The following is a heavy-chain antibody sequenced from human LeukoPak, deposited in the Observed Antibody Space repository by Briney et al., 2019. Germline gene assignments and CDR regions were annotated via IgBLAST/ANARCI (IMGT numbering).Heavy chain of an antibody. D-gene: IGHD3-10*01. V-gene: IGHV3-7*01. CDR1: GFTFSSYW. CDR3: AKDITMVRGGLSSTLDY. J-gene: IGHJ4*02. CDR2: IKQDGSEK. Sequence: GGSLRLSSAASGFTFSSYWMSWVRQAPGKGLEWVANIKQDGSEKYYVDSVKGRFTISRDNAKNSLYLQMNSLRAEDTAVYYCAKDITMVRGGLSSTLDYWGQGTLVTVSS.